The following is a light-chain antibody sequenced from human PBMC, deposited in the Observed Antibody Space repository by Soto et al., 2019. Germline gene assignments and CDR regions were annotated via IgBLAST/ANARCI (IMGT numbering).Light chain of an antibody. CDR1: SSDVGDYNY. CDR2: DVS. CDR3: CSYAGSSTHV. J-gene: IGLJ1*01. V-gene: IGLV2-11*01. Sequence: QSVLTQPRSVSGSPGQSVTISCTGTSSDVGDYNYVSWYQQHPGKVPKLMIYDVSKRPSGVPNRFSGSKSGNTASLTISGLQAEDEADYYCCSYAGSSTHVFGTGTKLTVL.